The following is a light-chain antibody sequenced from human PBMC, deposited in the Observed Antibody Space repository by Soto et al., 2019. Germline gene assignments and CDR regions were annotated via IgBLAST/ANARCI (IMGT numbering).Light chain of an antibody. CDR3: SSYAGSNTPVV. V-gene: IGLV2-8*01. J-gene: IGLJ2*01. CDR2: EVS. Sequence: SALTQPPSASGSPGQSVTISCTGTSSDVGGYNYVSWYQQHPGKAPKFMIYEVSKRPSGVPDRFSGSKSGNTASLTVSGLQAEDEADYYCSSYAGSNTPVVFGGGTKLTVL. CDR1: SSDVGGYNY.